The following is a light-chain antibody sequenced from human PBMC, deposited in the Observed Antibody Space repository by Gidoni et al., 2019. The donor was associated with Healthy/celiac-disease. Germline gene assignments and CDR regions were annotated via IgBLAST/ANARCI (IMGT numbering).Light chain of an antibody. V-gene: IGKV1-5*03. CDR3: KQYSSYSWT. CDR1: QSISSW. Sequence: DIQMTQSPPTLSAFVGDRVTITCRASQSISSWLAWYQQKPGKAPKLLIPKASTLESGVPSRFSGSGAGTEFALTISSLQPDDFATYYCKQYSSYSWTFGQGTKVEIK. CDR2: KAS. J-gene: IGKJ1*01.